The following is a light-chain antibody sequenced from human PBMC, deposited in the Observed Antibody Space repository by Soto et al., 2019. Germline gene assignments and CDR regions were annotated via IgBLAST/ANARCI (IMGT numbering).Light chain of an antibody. Sequence: EIVLTQSSGTLSLSPGERATLSCRASQSVSNNYLAWYQQKPGQAPRLLIYGASNRATGIPDRFSGSGSGTDFTLTISRLEPEDFAVYYCQQYITSPYTFGQGTKLEIK. V-gene: IGKV3-20*01. CDR3: QQYITSPYT. CDR1: QSVSNNY. CDR2: GAS. J-gene: IGKJ2*01.